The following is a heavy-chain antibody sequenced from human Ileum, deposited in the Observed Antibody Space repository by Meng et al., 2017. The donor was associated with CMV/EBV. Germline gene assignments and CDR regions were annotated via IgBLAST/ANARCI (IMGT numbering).Heavy chain of an antibody. CDR3: ARRWYSSWNFDS. D-gene: IGHD6-13*01. J-gene: IGHJ4*02. V-gene: IGHV4-39*01. CDR2: IYYYGVT. Sequence: CTVSGGSISSGSYRWGWVRQPPGKGLEWIGSIYYYGVTNYNPSLKSRVTLSIDASKNQFSLKLSSVTAADTAVYYCARRWYSSWNFDSWGQGTLVTVSS. CDR1: GGSISSGSYR.